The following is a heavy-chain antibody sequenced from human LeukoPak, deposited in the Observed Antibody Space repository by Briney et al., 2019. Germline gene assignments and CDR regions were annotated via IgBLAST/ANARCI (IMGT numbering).Heavy chain of an antibody. CDR1: GDSFTRSTYY. CDR3: AGLPGLYSSNFDT. D-gene: IGHD2-21*01. J-gene: IGHJ4*02. Sequence: SETLSLTCTVSGDSFTRSTYYWGWVRQTPRKGLEWIATIYHRGSRYYNPSLESRVTMSIDSNRFSLKLRSVTATDSGVYHCAGLPGLYSSNFDTWGRGALVIVSS. CDR2: IYHRGSR. V-gene: IGHV4-39*02.